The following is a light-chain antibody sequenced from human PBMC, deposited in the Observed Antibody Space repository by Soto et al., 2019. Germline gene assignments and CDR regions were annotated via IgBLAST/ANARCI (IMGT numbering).Light chain of an antibody. CDR2: DAS. CDR1: QSISSW. CDR3: QQYNSYPMYT. V-gene: IGKV1-5*01. J-gene: IGKJ2*01. Sequence: DIQMTQSPSTLSASVGDRVTITCRASQSISSWLAWYQQKPGKAPKLLIYDASSLESGVPSRFSGSGSGTEFPLTISSLQPDDFATYYCQQYNSYPMYTFGRGTKLEIK.